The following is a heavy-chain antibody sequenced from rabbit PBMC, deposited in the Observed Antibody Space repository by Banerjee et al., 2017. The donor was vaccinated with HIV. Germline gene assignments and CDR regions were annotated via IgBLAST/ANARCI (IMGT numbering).Heavy chain of an antibody. V-gene: IGHV1S40*01. Sequence: QSLEESGGDLVKPGASLTLTCTASGFSLSSSYNMCWVRQAPGKGLEWIGCIYTGSGHTYYANWAKGRFTISKTSSTTVTLQMTSLTAADTATYFCARGGYDANYFNLWGPGTLVTVS. CDR1: GFSLSSSYN. J-gene: IGHJ4*01. D-gene: IGHD6-1*01. CDR2: IYTGSGHT. CDR3: ARGGYDANYFNL.